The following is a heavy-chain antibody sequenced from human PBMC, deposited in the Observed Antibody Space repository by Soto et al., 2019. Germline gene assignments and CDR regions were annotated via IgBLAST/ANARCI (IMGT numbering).Heavy chain of an antibody. D-gene: IGHD4-17*01. Sequence: QVQLQESGPGLVNPSETLSLTCTVSGDSISSYYWSWIRQPPGKGLEWIGYIYYSGSTNYNPSLKSRVTISVDTSKNQVSLKLSSVTAADTAVYYCARSPYGTADYWGQGTLVTVSS. CDR2: IYYSGST. V-gene: IGHV4-59*08. CDR1: GDSISSYY. CDR3: ARSPYGTADY. J-gene: IGHJ4*02.